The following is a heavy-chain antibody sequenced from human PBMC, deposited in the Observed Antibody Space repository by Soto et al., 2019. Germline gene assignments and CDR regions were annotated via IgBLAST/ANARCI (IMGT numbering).Heavy chain of an antibody. V-gene: IGHV3-30*18. J-gene: IGHJ6*02. Sequence: GGSLRLSCAASGFTFSSYGMHWVRQAPGKGLEWVAVISYDGSNKYYADSVKGRFTISRDNSKNTLYLQMNSLRAEDTAVYYCANKRGAGKRHYYGMDVWGQGTTVTVSS. CDR1: GFTFSSYG. CDR3: ANKRGAGKRHYYGMDV. CDR2: ISYDGSNK. D-gene: IGHD6-19*01.